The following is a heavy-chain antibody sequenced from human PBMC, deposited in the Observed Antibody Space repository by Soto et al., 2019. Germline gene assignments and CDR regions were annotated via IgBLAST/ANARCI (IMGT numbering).Heavy chain of an antibody. Sequence: PGGALRLSCVASGFTLNRHWMHWVRQAPGKGLVWVSRTKTDGSADYADSVKGRFPISRDNAKNTWYLQMNSLRAQDTAVYYCARDMRAVPWYGGVSSAFDMWGQGTMVTVSS. J-gene: IGHJ3*02. D-gene: IGHD3-10*01. CDR3: ARDMRAVPWYGGVSSAFDM. CDR1: GFTLNRHW. CDR2: TKTDGSA. V-gene: IGHV3-74*01.